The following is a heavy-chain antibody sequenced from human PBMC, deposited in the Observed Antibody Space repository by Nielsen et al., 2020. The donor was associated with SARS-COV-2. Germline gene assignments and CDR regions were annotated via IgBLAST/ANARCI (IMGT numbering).Heavy chain of an antibody. D-gene: IGHD3-9*01. J-gene: IGHJ4*02. CDR3: AREGKGSYDILTGYFLAVDY. V-gene: IGHV3-21*01. Sequence: WIRQPPGKGLEWVSSISSSSSYIYYADSVKGRFTISRDNAKNSLYLQMNSLRAEDTAVYYCAREGKGSYDILTGYFLAVDYWGQGTLVTVSS. CDR2: ISSSSSYI.